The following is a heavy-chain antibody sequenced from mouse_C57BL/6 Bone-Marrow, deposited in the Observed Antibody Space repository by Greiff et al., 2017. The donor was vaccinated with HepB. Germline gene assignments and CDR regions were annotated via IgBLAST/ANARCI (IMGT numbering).Heavy chain of an antibody. D-gene: IGHD2-5*01. CDR3: ARSREDSKGWYFDV. CDR1: GYTFTSYC. J-gene: IGHJ1*03. V-gene: IGHV1-64*01. CDR2: IHPNSGST. Sequence: VQLQQPGAELVKPGASVKLSCKASGYTFTSYCMHWVKQRPGQGLEWIGMIHPNSGSTNYNEKFKSKATLTVDKSSSTAYMQLSSLTSEDSAVYYCARSREDSKGWYFDVWGTGTTVTVSS.